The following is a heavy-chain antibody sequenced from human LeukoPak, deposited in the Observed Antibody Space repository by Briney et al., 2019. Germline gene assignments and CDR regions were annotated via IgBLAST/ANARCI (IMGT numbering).Heavy chain of an antibody. Sequence: GGSLRLSCAASGFTFSSYAMSWVRQAPGKGLEWVSAISGSGGSIYYADSVKGRFTISRDNSKTTLYLQMNSLRAEDTAVYYCAKLNQEDYYGSGSYTWGQGTLVTVSS. V-gene: IGHV3-23*01. D-gene: IGHD3-10*01. CDR1: GFTFSSYA. CDR3: AKLNQEDYYGSGSYT. CDR2: ISGSGGSI. J-gene: IGHJ5*02.